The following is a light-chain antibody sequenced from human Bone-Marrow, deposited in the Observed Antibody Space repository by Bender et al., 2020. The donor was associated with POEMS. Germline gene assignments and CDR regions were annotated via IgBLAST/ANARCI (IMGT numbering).Light chain of an antibody. Sequence: QSALTQPASMSGSPGQSITISCTGTSSDVGGYSYVSWYQHHPGKAPQLLIYNVHDRPSGISDRFSGSKSGNTASLTISGLQAEDEADYYCSSYTSISTWVFGGGTKVTVL. V-gene: IGLV2-14*03. J-gene: IGLJ2*01. CDR2: NVH. CDR1: SSDVGGYSY. CDR3: SSYTSISTWV.